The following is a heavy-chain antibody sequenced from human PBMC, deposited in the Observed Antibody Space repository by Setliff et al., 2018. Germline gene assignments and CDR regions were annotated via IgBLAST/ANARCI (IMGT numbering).Heavy chain of an antibody. J-gene: IGHJ4*02. D-gene: IGHD1-26*01. CDR3: ASMGATRDY. CDR2: FYTSGNT. V-gene: IGHV4-61*09. CDR1: GDSISSGYYY. Sequence: PSETLSLTCTVSGDSISSGYYYWTWIRQSAGKGLEWIGHFYTSGNTNYNPSLKSRVTISVDTSKNQFSLRLSSVTAADTAVYYCASMGATRDYWGQGTLVTVSS.